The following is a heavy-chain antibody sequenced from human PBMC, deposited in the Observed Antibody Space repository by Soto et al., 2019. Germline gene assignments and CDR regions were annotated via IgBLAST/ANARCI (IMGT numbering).Heavy chain of an antibody. CDR2: IIPIFGTA. D-gene: IGHD6-6*01. V-gene: IGHV1-69*13. CDR3: ARDPSIAARPIDAFDI. CDR1: GGAFSSYA. J-gene: IGHJ3*02. Sequence: SVKVSFKACGGAFSSYAISLVRQAPGQGLEWMGGIIPIFGTANYAQKFQGRVTITADESTSTAYMELSSLRSEDTAGYYCARDPSIAARPIDAFDIWGQGTMVTVSS.